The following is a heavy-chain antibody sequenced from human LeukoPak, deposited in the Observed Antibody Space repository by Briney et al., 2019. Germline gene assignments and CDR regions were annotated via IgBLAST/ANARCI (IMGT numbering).Heavy chain of an antibody. CDR2: ISTSSSTI. V-gene: IGHV3-48*01. CDR3: ATAPNSYYYYMDF. Sequence: PGGSLRLSCAASGFTFHTYSMNWVRQAPGKGLEWVSYISTSSSTIYYADSVKGRFTISRDNAKNSLYLQMHGLIGDDTATYFCATAPNSYYYYMDFWGKGTTVTVSS. J-gene: IGHJ6*03. CDR1: GFTFHTYS.